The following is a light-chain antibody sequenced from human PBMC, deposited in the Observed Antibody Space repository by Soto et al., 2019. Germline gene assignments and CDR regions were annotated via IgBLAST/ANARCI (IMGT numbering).Light chain of an antibody. J-gene: IGLJ2*01. CDR3: SSYTGSSTYVV. CDR2: DVS. Sequence: QSALTQPASASGSPGLSITISCTGTSSDVGGYNYVSWYQQHPGKAPKLMIYDVSNRPSGVSNRFSGSKSGNTASLTISGLQAEDEADYYCSSYTGSSTYVVFGGGTKLTVL. CDR1: SSDVGGYNY. V-gene: IGLV2-14*01.